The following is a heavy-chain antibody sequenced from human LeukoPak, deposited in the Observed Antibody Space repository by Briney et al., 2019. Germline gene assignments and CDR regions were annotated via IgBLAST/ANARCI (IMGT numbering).Heavy chain of an antibody. Sequence: SETLSLTYTVPGGSISSYYWSWIRQPPGKGLEWIGYIYYSGSTNYNPSLKSRVTISVDTSKNQFSLKLSSVTAADTAVYYCARYYYDSSGSYFDYWGQGTLVTVSS. V-gene: IGHV4-59*08. D-gene: IGHD3-22*01. CDR3: ARYYYDSSGSYFDY. CDR1: GGSISSYY. J-gene: IGHJ4*02. CDR2: IYYSGST.